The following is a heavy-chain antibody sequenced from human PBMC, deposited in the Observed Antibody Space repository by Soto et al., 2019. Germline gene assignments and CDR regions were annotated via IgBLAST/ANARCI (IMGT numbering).Heavy chain of an antibody. CDR1: GFTFSSFA. CDR3: EKDRHYTGDWFHY. J-gene: IGHJ4*02. CDR2: VSANGQGI. Sequence: GGSLRLSCAASGFTFSSFAMSWVRQAPGKGLEWVSAVSANGQGIYYADSVRGRFTISRDNSKNTVFLHMDSLSAEDTAVYYCEKDRHYTGDWFHYWGQGTLVTVSS. V-gene: IGHV3-23*01. D-gene: IGHD7-27*01.